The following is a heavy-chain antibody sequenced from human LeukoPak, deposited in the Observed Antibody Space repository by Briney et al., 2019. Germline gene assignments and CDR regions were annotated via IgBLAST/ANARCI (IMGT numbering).Heavy chain of an antibody. CDR2: INTNSGGT. J-gene: IGHJ5*01. CDR3: ARGVAPAGRRVDS. V-gene: IGHV1-2*02. Sequence: ASVKVSCKSSGYSFTGYYIHWVRQAPGQGFEWLGWINTNSGGTNYAQMFQDSVSMTSDTSINTAYMEQSSLSLDDTAVYYCARGVAPAGRRVDSWGQGTLITVSS. D-gene: IGHD2-15*01. CDR1: GYSFTGYY.